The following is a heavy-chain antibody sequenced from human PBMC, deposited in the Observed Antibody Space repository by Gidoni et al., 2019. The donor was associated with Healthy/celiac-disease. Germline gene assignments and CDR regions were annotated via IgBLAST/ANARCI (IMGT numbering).Heavy chain of an antibody. V-gene: IGHV3-53*01. CDR3: AITPYEIFGVVITHRYYYGMDV. J-gene: IGHJ6*02. D-gene: IGHD3-3*01. Sequence: EVQLVESGGGLIQPGGSLRLSCSASGFTVSSSYMRLVRQAPGKGREWVSVIYSGGSTYYADSVKGRFTISRDNSKNTLYLQMNSLRAEDTAVYYCAITPYEIFGVVITHRYYYGMDVWGQGTTVTVSS. CDR2: IYSGGST. CDR1: GFTVSSSY.